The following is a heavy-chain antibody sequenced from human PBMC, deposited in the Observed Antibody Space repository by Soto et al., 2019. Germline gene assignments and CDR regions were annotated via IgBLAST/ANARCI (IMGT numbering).Heavy chain of an antibody. CDR1: GYTFTGYY. CDR3: ATSRVSIAVAGETEYYFDY. D-gene: IGHD6-19*01. Sequence: ASVKVSCKXSGYTFTGYYMHWVRQAPGQGLEWMGWINPNSGGTNYAQKFQGWVTMTRDTSISTAYMELSRLRSDDTAVYYCATSRVSIAVAGETEYYFDYWGQGTLVTVSS. V-gene: IGHV1-2*04. CDR2: INPNSGGT. J-gene: IGHJ4*02.